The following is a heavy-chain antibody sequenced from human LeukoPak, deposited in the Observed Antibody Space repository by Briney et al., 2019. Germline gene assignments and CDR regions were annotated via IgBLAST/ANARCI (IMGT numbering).Heavy chain of an antibody. Sequence: SETLSLTCAVYGGSFSGYYWSWIRQPPGKGLEWIGEINHSGSTNYNPSLKSRVTISVDTSKNQFSLKLSSVTAADTAVYYCARLDYDILTGVDPXGQGTXVTVSS. J-gene: IGHJ5*02. CDR2: INHSGST. V-gene: IGHV4-34*01. CDR3: ARLDYDILTGVDP. D-gene: IGHD3-9*01. CDR1: GGSFSGYY.